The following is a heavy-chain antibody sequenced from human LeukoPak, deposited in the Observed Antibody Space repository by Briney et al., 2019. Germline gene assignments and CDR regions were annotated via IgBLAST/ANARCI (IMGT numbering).Heavy chain of an antibody. D-gene: IGHD3-22*01. CDR3: ARGLPKYYYDRSRGSERLDY. CDR2: INHSGST. V-gene: IGHV4-34*01. J-gene: IGHJ4*02. CDR1: GGSFSGYY. Sequence: PSEPLSLTCAVYGGSFSGYYWSWIRQPPGKGLEWIGEINHSGSTNYNPSLKSRVTISVDTSKNQFSLKLSSVTAADTAVYYCARGLPKYYYDRSRGSERLDYWGQGTLVTVSS.